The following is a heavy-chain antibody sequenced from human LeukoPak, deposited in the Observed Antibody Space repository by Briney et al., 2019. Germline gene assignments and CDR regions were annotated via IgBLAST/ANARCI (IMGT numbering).Heavy chain of an antibody. CDR3: TRDLMDYDYGDKGGNY. CDR1: GFAFSSHW. Sequence: GGSLRLSCAASGFAFSSHWMHWVSQVPGKGLVWVSRINSDGSNTIYADSVEGRFTISRDNAKNTLYLQMNSLRAEDTAVYYCTRDLMDYDYGDKGGNYWGQGTLVTVSS. D-gene: IGHD4-23*01. J-gene: IGHJ4*02. CDR2: INSDGSNT. V-gene: IGHV3-74*01.